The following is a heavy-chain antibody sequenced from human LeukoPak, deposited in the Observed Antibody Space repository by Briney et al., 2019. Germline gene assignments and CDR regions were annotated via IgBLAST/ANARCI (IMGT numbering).Heavy chain of an antibody. CDR3: AKSSSSSDYYYYYMDV. Sequence: SGGSLRLSCAASGFTFDDYAMHWVRQAPGKGLEWVSGISWNSGSIGYADSVKGRFTISRDNAKNSLYLQMNSLRAEDTALHYCAKSSSSSDYYYYYMDVWGKGTTVTVSS. V-gene: IGHV3-9*01. J-gene: IGHJ6*03. CDR2: ISWNSGSI. D-gene: IGHD6-6*01. CDR1: GFTFDDYA.